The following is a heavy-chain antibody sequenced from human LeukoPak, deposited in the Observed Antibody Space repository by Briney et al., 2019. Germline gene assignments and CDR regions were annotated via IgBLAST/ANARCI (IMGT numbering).Heavy chain of an antibody. CDR1: GGSISSGSYY. V-gene: IGHV4-61*02. CDR2: IYTSGST. D-gene: IGHD3-10*01. CDR3: ARHGSSMVRGPIPFHFDY. J-gene: IGHJ4*02. Sequence: SETLSLTCTVSGGSISSGSYYWSWIRQPAGKGLEWIGRIYTSGSTNYNPSLKSRVTISVDTSKNQFSLKLSSVTAADTAVYYCARHGSSMVRGPIPFHFDYWGQGTLVTVSS.